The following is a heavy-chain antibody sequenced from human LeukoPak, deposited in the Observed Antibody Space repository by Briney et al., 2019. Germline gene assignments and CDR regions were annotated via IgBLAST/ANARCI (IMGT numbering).Heavy chain of an antibody. CDR1: GYSFTNYW. CDR3: ARLNRAEILTPYSGYDLNWFDP. CDR2: INPHDSDT. D-gene: IGHD5-12*01. J-gene: IGHJ5*02. V-gene: IGHV5-51*01. Sequence: GESLKISCQGSGYSFTNYWIGWVRQMPGKGLEWVGIINPHDSDTRYSLSLQGQVTISADKSITTAYLQWSSLKASDTAMYYCARLNRAEILTPYSGYDLNWFDPWGQGTLVTVSS.